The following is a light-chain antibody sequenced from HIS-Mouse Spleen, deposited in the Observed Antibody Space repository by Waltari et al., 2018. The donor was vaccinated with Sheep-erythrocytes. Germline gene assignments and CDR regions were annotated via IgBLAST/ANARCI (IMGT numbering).Light chain of an antibody. CDR1: SSHAGGYNY. V-gene: IGLV2-11*01. Sequence: QSALTQPRSVSGPPGQSFTIFCPGTSSHAGGYNYVPRYPQHPGKAPKLMICDVSKRPSGVPDRFSGSKSGNTASLTISGLQAEDEADYYCCSYAGSYNHVFATGTKVTVL. CDR2: DVS. J-gene: IGLJ1*01. CDR3: CSYAGSYNHV.